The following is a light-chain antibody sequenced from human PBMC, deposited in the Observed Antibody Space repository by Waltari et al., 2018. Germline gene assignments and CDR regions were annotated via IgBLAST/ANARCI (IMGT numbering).Light chain of an antibody. Sequence: QSLVHRDGKTYCNWFHQRPGQSPRRLIYKVFNRESGVPDRFSGSGSGTDFTLKISRVEAEDVGTFYCMQATQWPLTFGQGTKVEIK. CDR1: QSLVHRDGKTY. J-gene: IGKJ1*01. CDR3: MQATQWPLT. V-gene: IGKV2-30*02. CDR2: KVF.